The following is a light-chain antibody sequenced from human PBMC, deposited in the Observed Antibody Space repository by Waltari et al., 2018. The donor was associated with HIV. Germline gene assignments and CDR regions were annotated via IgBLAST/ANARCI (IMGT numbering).Light chain of an antibody. CDR2: AAS. V-gene: IGKV1-8*01. Sequence: AIRMTQSPSSFSASTGDRVTITCRASQGISSYLAWYQQKPGKAPKLLIYAASTLQSGVPSRFSGSGSGTDFTLTISCLQSEDFATYFCQQYKTLPLTFGGGTKVDIK. CDR3: QQYKTLPLT. J-gene: IGKJ4*01. CDR1: QGISSY.